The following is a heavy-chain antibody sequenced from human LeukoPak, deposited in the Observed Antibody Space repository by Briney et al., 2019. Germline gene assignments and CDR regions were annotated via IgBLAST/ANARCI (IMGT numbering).Heavy chain of an antibody. CDR1: GGSLSSSNW. V-gene: IGHV4-4*02. Sequence: SETLSLTCAVSGGSLSSSNWWSWVRQPPGKGLEWIGEIYHSGSTNYNPSLKSRVTISVDKSKNQFSLKLSSVTAADTAVYYCARSSVQLRAGMDVWGQGTTVTVSS. D-gene: IGHD1-1*01. J-gene: IGHJ6*02. CDR3: ARSSVQLRAGMDV. CDR2: IYHSGST.